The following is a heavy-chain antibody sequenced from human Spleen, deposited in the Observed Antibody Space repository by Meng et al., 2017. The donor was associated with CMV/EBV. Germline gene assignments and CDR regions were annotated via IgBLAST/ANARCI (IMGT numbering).Heavy chain of an antibody. V-gene: IGHV3-53*01. Sequence: GESLKISCAASGFSVSSSYMSWVRQAPGKGLEWVAIIYVAGSTYYADSVKGRFTLSRDNSKNTLYLQMNSLRADDTAVYYCARDQARGIPGVDYWGQGTLVTVSS. CDR3: ARDQARGIPGVDY. CDR2: IYVAGST. D-gene: IGHD6-13*01. J-gene: IGHJ4*02. CDR1: GFSVSSSY.